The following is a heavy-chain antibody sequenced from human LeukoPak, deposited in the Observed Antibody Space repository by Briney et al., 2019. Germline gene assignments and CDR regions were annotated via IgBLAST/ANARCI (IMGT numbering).Heavy chain of an antibody. J-gene: IGHJ4*02. D-gene: IGHD3-22*01. CDR2: ISGSGGST. V-gene: IGHV3-23*01. CDR3: AKDHYYDSSGSAPGY. CDR1: GFTFSSYT. Sequence: GGSLRLSCAASGFTFSSYTMSWVRQAPGKGLEWVSAISGSGGSTYYADSVKGRFTISRDNSKNTLYLQMNSLRAEDTAVYYCAKDHYYDSSGSAPGYWGQGTLVTVSS.